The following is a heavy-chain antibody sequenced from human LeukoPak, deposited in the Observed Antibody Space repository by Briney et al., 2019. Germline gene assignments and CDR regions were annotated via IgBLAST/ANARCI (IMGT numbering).Heavy chain of an antibody. J-gene: IGHJ4*02. Sequence: SETLSPTCAVYGGSFSGYYWSWIRQPPGKGLEWIGEINHSGSTNYNPSLRSRVTISVDTSMNQFSLKMRSVTAADTADYYCARGLWFGESRPYYYDYWGQGNLVTVST. CDR2: INHSGST. CDR3: ARGLWFGESRPYYYDY. D-gene: IGHD3-10*01. CDR1: GGSFSGYY. V-gene: IGHV4-34*01.